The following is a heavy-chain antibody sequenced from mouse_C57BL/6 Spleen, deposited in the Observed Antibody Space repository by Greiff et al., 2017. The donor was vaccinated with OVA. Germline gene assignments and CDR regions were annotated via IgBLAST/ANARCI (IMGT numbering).Heavy chain of an antibody. J-gene: IGHJ4*01. Sequence: EVQLVESGGDLVKPGGSLKLSCAASGFTFSSYGMSWVRQTPDKRLEWVATISSGGSYTYYPDSVKGRFTISRDNAKNTLYLQMSSLKSEDTAMYYCARHRTGTYAMDYWGQGTSVTVSS. CDR3: ARHRTGTYAMDY. CDR2: ISSGGSYT. V-gene: IGHV5-6*01. CDR1: GFTFSSYG. D-gene: IGHD4-1*01.